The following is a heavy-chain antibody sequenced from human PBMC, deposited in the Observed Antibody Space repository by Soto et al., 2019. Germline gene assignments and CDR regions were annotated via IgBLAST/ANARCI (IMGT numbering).Heavy chain of an antibody. J-gene: IGHJ5*01. CDR1: GTSLSGYY. CDR3: ARARPPQNYGEIFDF. V-gene: IGHV1-2*02. CDR2: INPHSGGT. D-gene: IGHD4-17*01. Sequence: QVQLVQSGAEVKKPGASVKVSCKASGTSLSGYYIHWVRQAPGQGLEWMGWINPHSGGTNFAQKFLGRVTMTSDTSIREAYMELSRLSSDDTAVYYCARARPPQNYGEIFDFWGQGTLVTVSS.